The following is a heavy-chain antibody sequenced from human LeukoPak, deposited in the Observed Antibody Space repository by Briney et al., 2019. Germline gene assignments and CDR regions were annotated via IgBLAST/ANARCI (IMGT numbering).Heavy chain of an antibody. V-gene: IGHV1-69*04. CDR2: IIPILGIA. Sequence: SVKVSCKASAGTFSSYAISWVRQAPGQGLEWMGRIIPILGIANYAQKFQGRVTITADKSTSTAYMELSSLRSEDTAVYYCARGGIAAAGRVEYGMDVWGQGTTVTVSS. CDR1: AGTFSSYA. CDR3: ARGGIAAAGRVEYGMDV. J-gene: IGHJ6*02. D-gene: IGHD6-13*01.